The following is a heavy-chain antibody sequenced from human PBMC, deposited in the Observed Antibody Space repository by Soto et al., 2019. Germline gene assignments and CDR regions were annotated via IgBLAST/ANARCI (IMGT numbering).Heavy chain of an antibody. CDR1: GVSISRGVYS. Sequence: NLSLTRTVSGVSISRGVYSLIWIRLPPGKGLEWIGHIYYSGNTYYNPSLKSRLTISIDTSKNQFSLKLSSVTTADTAVYYCARGMMVRAFDVWGQGKMVS. D-gene: IGHD3-10*01. V-gene: IGHV4-30-4*01. CDR3: ARGMMVRAFDV. CDR2: IYYSGNT. J-gene: IGHJ3*01.